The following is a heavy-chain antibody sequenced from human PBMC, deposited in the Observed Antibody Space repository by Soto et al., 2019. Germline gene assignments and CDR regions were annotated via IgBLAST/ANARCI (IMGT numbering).Heavy chain of an antibody. CDR3: ARGRVAALLPYYFDL. CDR2: IYSGGST. CDR1: GFSVSNNY. D-gene: IGHD6-6*01. V-gene: IGHV3-53*01. J-gene: IGHJ4*02. Sequence: PGGSLRLSCAASGFSVSNNYLNWVRQAPGKGLEWVSVIYSGGSTYYAGSVKGRFSISRDDSKNTLYLQMNRLRAEDTAVYYCARGRVAALLPYYFDLWGQGTLVTVSS.